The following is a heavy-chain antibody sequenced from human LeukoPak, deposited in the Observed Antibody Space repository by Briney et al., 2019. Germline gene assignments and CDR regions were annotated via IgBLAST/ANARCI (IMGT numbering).Heavy chain of an antibody. J-gene: IGHJ4*02. Sequence: GGSLRLSCVASGFTFSGSVMHWVRQASGKGLEWVGRIRSKANSYATAYAASVKGRFTISRDDSKNTAYLQMNSLRTEDTAVYYCTRLWGDCGGDCNSHDYWGQGALVTVSS. CDR2: IRSKANSYAT. V-gene: IGHV3-73*01. CDR1: GFTFSGSV. CDR3: TRLWGDCGGDCNSHDY. D-gene: IGHD2-21*02.